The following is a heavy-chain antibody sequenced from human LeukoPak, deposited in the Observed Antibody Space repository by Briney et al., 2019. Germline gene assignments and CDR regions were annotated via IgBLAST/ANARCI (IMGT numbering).Heavy chain of an antibody. CDR2: IKSKTDGGTT. CDR1: GFTFSNAW. J-gene: IGHJ5*02. D-gene: IGHD1-26*01. V-gene: IGHV3-15*01. Sequence: TSGGSLRLSCAASGFTFSNAWMSWVRQAPGKGLEWVGRIKSKTDGGTTDYAAPVKGRFTISRDDSKNTLYMQMNSLKIEDTAVYYCTTAVRATSGSRFDAWGQGTLVTVSP. CDR3: TTAVRATSGSRFDA.